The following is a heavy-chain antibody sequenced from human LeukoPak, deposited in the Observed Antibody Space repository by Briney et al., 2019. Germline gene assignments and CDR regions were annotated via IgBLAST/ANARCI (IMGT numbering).Heavy chain of an antibody. D-gene: IGHD6-13*01. CDR1: GGSFSGYY. Sequence: SETLSLTCAVYGGSFSGYYWSWIRQPPGKGVEWIGEINHSGSTNYNPSLKSRVTISVDTSKNQFSLKLSSVTAADTAVYYCARGLVWAAAGFYYFDYWGQGTLVTVSS. J-gene: IGHJ4*02. CDR3: ARGLVWAAAGFYYFDY. CDR2: INHSGST. V-gene: IGHV4-34*01.